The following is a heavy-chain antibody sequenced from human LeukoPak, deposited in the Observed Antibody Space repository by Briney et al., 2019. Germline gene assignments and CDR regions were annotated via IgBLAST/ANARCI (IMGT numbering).Heavy chain of an antibody. CDR3: ARRTDTYYDSSGYYNYYGMDV. Sequence: SETLSLTCTVSGGSISSSIYYWGWIRQPPGKGLEWIGNIYYSGSAYYNPSLKSRVTISVDTSKNQFSLKLSSVTAADTAVYYCARRTDTYYDSSGYYNYYGMDVWGQGTTVTVSS. CDR1: GGSISSSIYY. D-gene: IGHD3-22*01. J-gene: IGHJ6*02. CDR2: IYYSGSA. V-gene: IGHV4-39*07.